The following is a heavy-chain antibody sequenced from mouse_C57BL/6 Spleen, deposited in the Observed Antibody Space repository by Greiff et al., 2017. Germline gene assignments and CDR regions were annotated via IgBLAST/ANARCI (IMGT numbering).Heavy chain of an antibody. V-gene: IGHV1-15*01. D-gene: IGHD2-4*01. J-gene: IGHJ1*03. CDR1: GYTFTDYE. CDR3: ICYDYVYGYFDV. Sequence: VHLVESGAELVRPGASVTLSCKASGYTFTDYEMHWVKQTPVQGLEWIGAIDPETGGTAYNQKFKGKAILTADKSSSTAYMELRSLTSEDSAVYYCICYDYVYGYFDVWGTGTTVTVSS. CDR2: IDPETGGT.